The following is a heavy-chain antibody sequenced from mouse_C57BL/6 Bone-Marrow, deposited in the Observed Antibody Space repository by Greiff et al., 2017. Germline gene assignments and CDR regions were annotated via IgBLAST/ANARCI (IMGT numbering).Heavy chain of an antibody. CDR1: GFTFSDYY. V-gene: IGHV5-16*01. J-gene: IGHJ1*03. Sequence: EVKLVESEGGLVQPGSSMKLSCTASGFTFSDYYMAWVRQVPEKGLEWVANINYDGSSTYYLDSLKSRFIISRDNAKNILYLQMSSLKSEDTATYYCATSHYYGSSYWYFDVWGTGTTVTVSS. D-gene: IGHD1-1*01. CDR2: INYDGSST. CDR3: ATSHYYGSSYWYFDV.